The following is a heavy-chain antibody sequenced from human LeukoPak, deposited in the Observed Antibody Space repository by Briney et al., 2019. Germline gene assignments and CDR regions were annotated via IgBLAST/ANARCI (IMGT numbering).Heavy chain of an antibody. D-gene: IGHD6-19*01. Sequence: GASVNVSFKASGYTFTGYYMHWVRQAPGQGLEWMGIINPSGGSTSYAQKFQGRVTMTRDTSTSTVYMELSSLRSEDTAVYYCAREDRVAGTCPAYWGQGTLVTVSS. CDR1: GYTFTGYY. CDR3: AREDRVAGTCPAY. CDR2: INPSGGST. V-gene: IGHV1-46*01. J-gene: IGHJ4*02.